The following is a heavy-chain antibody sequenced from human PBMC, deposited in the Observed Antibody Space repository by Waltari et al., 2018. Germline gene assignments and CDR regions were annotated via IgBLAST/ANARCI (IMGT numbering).Heavy chain of an antibody. CDR3: ASSDYDFWSGWDFDY. CDR2: IYYSGST. J-gene: IGHJ4*02. CDR1: GGSISSYY. D-gene: IGHD3-3*01. Sequence: QVQLQESGPGLVKPSETLSLTCTVSGGSISSYYWSWIRQPPGKGLEWIGYIYYSGSTNYNPSLKSRVTISVDTSKNQFSLKLSSVTAADTAVYYCASSDYDFWSGWDFDYWGQGTLVTVSS. V-gene: IGHV4-59*01.